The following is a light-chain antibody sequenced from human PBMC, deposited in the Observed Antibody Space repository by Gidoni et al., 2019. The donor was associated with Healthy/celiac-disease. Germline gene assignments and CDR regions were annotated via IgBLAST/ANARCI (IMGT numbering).Light chain of an antibody. J-gene: IGKJ3*01. CDR3: QQSYSTPPFT. CDR2: AAS. CDR1: QSISSY. Sequence: DIQMTQSPSSLSASVGDRVTITFRASQSISSYLNWYQQKPGQAPKLLIYAASSLQSGVPSRVSGSGAGTDCTLTISSLQPEDFATYYCQQSYSTPPFTFGPGTKVDIK. V-gene: IGKV1-39*01.